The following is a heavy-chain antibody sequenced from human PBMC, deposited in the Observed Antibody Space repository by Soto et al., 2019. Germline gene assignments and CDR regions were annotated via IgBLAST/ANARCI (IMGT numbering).Heavy chain of an antibody. Sequence: QVQLQQWGAGLLKPSETLSLTCAVYGGSFSGYYWSWIRQPPGKGLEWIGEINHSGSTNYNPSLKSRVTISVDTSKNQFSLKLSSVTAADTAVYYCARAWSGEKGSWGQGTLVTVSS. D-gene: IGHD3-10*01. CDR2: INHSGST. J-gene: IGHJ5*02. V-gene: IGHV4-34*01. CDR1: GGSFSGYY. CDR3: ARAWSGEKGS.